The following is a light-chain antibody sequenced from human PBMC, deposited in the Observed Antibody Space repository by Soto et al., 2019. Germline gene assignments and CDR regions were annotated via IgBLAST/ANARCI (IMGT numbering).Light chain of an antibody. CDR1: QSVSNNY. CDR3: QQYGSSGT. V-gene: IGKV3-20*01. J-gene: IGKJ1*01. CDR2: GAS. Sequence: EIVLTQSPGTLSLSPGERATLSCRASQSVSNNYLAWYQQKPGQAPRLLIYGASNRATGIPDRVSGSGSGTDFTLTISRLEAEDFAVYYCQQYGSSGTFGQGTKVEIK.